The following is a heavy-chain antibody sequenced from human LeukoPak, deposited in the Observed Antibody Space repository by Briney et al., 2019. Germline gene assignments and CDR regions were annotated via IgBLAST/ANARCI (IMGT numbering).Heavy chain of an antibody. CDR2: ISESGDST. Sequence: GGSLRLSCAASGFTFSSYAMNWVRQAPGKGLEWVSAISESGDSTYYADSVKGRFTISRDNSKNTLYLQKNSLRAEDTAVYYCAKERGWLQLFDYWGQGTLVTVPS. CDR1: GFTFSSYA. V-gene: IGHV3-23*01. J-gene: IGHJ4*02. D-gene: IGHD5-24*01. CDR3: AKERGWLQLFDY.